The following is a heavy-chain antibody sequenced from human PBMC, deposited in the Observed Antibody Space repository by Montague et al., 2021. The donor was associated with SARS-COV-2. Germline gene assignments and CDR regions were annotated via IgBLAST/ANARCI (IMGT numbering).Heavy chain of an antibody. CDR3: VRDGYTHVDY. D-gene: IGHD5-24*01. V-gene: IGHV4-39*02. Sequence: SETLSLTRTVSGDSISSRSYYWGWIREPPGKGLEWIGNKHYSGITYNNPSLKNRVTMSVDTSKNQFSLKLSSVTAADTAVYYCVRDGYTHVDYWGQGTLVTVSS. J-gene: IGHJ4*02. CDR2: KHYSGIT. CDR1: GDSISSRSYY.